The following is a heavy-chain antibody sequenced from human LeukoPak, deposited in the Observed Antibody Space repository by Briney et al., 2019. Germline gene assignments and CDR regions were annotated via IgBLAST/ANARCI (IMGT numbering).Heavy chain of an antibody. Sequence: SETLSLTCSVSGYSISSGYYWGWIRQPPGKGLEWIGSIYHSGSTYYNPSLKSRVTISVDTSNNQFSLKLTSVTAADTAVYYCASRKLGNDYWGQGTLVTVSS. CDR2: IYHSGST. J-gene: IGHJ4*02. V-gene: IGHV4-38-2*02. D-gene: IGHD7-27*01. CDR1: GYSISSGYY. CDR3: ASRKLGNDY.